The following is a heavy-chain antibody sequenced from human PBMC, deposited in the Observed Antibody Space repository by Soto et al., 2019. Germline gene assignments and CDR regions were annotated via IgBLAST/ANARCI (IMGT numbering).Heavy chain of an antibody. CDR1: GGSISSYY. V-gene: IGHV4-59*01. D-gene: IGHD6-19*01. CDR3: ARAIMSPKSSGWGPYYFDY. Sequence: SETLSLTCTVSGGSISSYYWSWIRQPPGKGLEWIGYIYYSGSTNYNPSLKSRVTISVDTSKNQFSLKLSSVTAADTAVYYCARAIMSPKSSGWGPYYFDYWGQGTLVTVSS. J-gene: IGHJ4*02. CDR2: IYYSGST.